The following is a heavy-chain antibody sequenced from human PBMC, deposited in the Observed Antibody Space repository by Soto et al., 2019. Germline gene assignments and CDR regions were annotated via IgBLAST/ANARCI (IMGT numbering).Heavy chain of an antibody. CDR2: VSFDGTNK. D-gene: IGHD6-13*01. CDR3: AREYYSSSWYGYFRH. J-gene: IGHJ1*01. V-gene: IGHV3-30-3*01. Sequence: QVQLVESGGGVVQPGRSLRLSCAASGFTFSSYAMHWVRQAPGKGLEWVAIVSFDGTNKYYADSVKGRFTISRDNSKNTLYVQTDSLRAEYTAVYYCAREYYSSSWYGYFRHWGQGTLLTVSS. CDR1: GFTFSSYA.